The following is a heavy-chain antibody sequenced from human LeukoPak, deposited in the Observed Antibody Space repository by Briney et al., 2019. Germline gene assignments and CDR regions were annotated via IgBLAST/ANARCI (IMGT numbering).Heavy chain of an antibody. CDR1: GFTFSGSA. CDR2: IRSKANSYAT. V-gene: IGHV3-73*01. D-gene: IGHD3-10*01. Sequence: GGSLRLSCAASGFTFSGSAMHWVRQASGKGLEWVGRIRSKANSYATAYAASVKGRFTISRDDSKNTAYLQMNWLRSEDTGVYYCARDLGFGAPDGYWDQGTLVTVSS. CDR3: ARDLGFGAPDGY. J-gene: IGHJ4*02.